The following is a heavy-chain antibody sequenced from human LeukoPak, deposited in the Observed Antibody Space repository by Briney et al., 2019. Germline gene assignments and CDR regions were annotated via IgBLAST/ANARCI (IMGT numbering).Heavy chain of an antibody. CDR3: ATETTAGTLDY. J-gene: IGHJ4*02. CDR2: FDPEDGEK. Sequence: GASVKVSCKVSGYILTVLSMHWVRQAPGKGLEWMGGFDPEDGEKIYAQKFQGRVTMTEDTSTDTAYMELSSLRSDDTAVYYCATETTAGTLDYWGQGTLVTVSS. V-gene: IGHV1-24*01. D-gene: IGHD6-13*01. CDR1: GYILTVLS.